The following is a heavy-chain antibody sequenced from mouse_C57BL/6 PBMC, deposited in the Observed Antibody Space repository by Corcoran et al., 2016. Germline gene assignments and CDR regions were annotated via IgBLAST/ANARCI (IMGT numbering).Heavy chain of an antibody. Sequence: QVQLQQSGAELVKPGASVKLSCKASGYTFTEYTIHWVKQRSGQGLEWIGWFYPGSGSIKYNEKFKGKATFTADTSSNTAYMQLSSLTTEDSAIYYCARSWDRDYWGQGTTLTVSS. V-gene: IGHV1-62-2*01. CDR2: FYPGSGSI. J-gene: IGHJ2*01. D-gene: IGHD3-3*01. CDR1: GYTFTEYT. CDR3: ARSWDRDY.